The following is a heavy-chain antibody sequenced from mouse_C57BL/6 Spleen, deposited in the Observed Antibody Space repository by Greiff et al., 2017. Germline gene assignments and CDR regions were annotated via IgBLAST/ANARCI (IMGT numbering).Heavy chain of an antibody. CDR2: IDPETGGT. CDR3: TLTGPVDY. D-gene: IGHD4-1*01. CDR1: GYTFTDYE. J-gene: IGHJ2*01. V-gene: IGHV1-15*01. Sequence: VKLQESGAELVRPGASVTLSCKASGYTFTDYEMHWVKQTPVHGLEWIGAIDPETGGTAYNQKFKGKAILTADKSSSTAYMELRSLTSEVSAVYYSTLTGPVDYWGQGTTRTVSS.